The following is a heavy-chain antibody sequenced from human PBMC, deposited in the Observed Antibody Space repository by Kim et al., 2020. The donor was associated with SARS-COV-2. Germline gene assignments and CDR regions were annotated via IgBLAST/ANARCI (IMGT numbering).Heavy chain of an antibody. D-gene: IGHD4-17*01. V-gene: IGHV1-3*01. J-gene: IGHJ4*02. CDR3: ARDWGYMTTVTPLDY. CDR2: INAGNGNT. CDR1: GYTFTSYA. Sequence: ASVKVSCKASGYTFTSYAMHWVRQAPGQRLEWMGWINAGNGNTKYSQKFQGRVTITRDTSASTAYMELSSLRSEDTAVYYCARDWGYMTTVTPLDYWGQGTLVTVSS.